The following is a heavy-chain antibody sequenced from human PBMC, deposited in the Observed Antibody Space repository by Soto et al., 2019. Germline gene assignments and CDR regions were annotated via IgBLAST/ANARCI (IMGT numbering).Heavy chain of an antibody. CDR1: GGSISSYY. Sequence: SETLSLTCTVSGGSISSYYWSWIRQPPGKGLEWIGYIYYSGSTNYNPSLKSRVTISVDTSKNQFSLKLSSVTAADTAVYYCARSMFSRTYYDFWSGRPYGMDVWGQGTTVTVSS. J-gene: IGHJ6*02. D-gene: IGHD3-3*01. V-gene: IGHV4-59*01. CDR3: ARSMFSRTYYDFWSGRPYGMDV. CDR2: IYYSGST.